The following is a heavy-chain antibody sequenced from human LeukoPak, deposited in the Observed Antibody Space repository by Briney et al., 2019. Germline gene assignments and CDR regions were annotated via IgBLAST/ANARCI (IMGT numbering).Heavy chain of an antibody. J-gene: IGHJ4*02. CDR3: AKGTAVADIYIDY. V-gene: IGHV3-23*01. D-gene: IGHD6-19*01. CDR2: ISGSGDNT. Sequence: GGSLRLSCAASGFTFSSYAMSWVRQAPGKGLEWVSGISGSGDNTYYADSVKGRFTISRDNSKNTLYLQMSSLRAEDTAVYYCAKGTAVADIYIDYWGQGTLVTVSS. CDR1: GFTFSSYA.